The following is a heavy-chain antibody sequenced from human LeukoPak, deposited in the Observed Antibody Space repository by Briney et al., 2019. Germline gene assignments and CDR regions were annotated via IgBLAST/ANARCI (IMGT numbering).Heavy chain of an antibody. Sequence: GGSLRLSCAVSGFSFSDNYMDWVRQAPGKGLEWVGRSRNKANSYSTEYAASVKGRFTISRDESKNSMYLQMNSLKTEDTAVYFCARRISGAFDIWGQGTMATVSS. D-gene: IGHD2-15*01. CDR2: SRNKANSYST. J-gene: IGHJ3*02. CDR3: ARRISGAFDI. V-gene: IGHV3-72*01. CDR1: GFSFSDNY.